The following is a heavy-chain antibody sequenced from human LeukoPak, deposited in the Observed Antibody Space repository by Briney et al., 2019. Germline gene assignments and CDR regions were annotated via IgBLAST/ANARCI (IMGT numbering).Heavy chain of an antibody. D-gene: IGHD5-18*01. V-gene: IGHV1-69*06. CDR2: IIPIFGTA. CDR1: GGTFSSYA. Sequence: SVKVSCKASGGTFSSYAISWVRQAPGQGLEWMGGIIPIFGTANYAQKFQGRVTITADKSTSTAYMELSSLRSEDTAVHYCARGGYSYGYFAALDYWGQGTLVTVSS. J-gene: IGHJ4*02. CDR3: ARGGYSYGYFAALDY.